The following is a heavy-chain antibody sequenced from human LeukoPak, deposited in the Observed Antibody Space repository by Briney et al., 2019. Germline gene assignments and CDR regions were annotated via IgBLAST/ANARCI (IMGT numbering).Heavy chain of an antibody. D-gene: IGHD1-26*01. J-gene: IGHJ6*02. CDR3: TRRGSGNGGTYAGMDV. CDR1: GGSISSDVHY. V-gene: IGHV4-39*01. CDR2: LLYNGNT. Sequence: SETLSLTCTVAGGSISSDVHYWDWIRQAPGKGLEWIGSLLYNGNTWYNPSLESRVTISVDTSENQFSLRLTSVNAADTALYFCTRRGSGNGGTYAGMDVWGPGTSVAVSS.